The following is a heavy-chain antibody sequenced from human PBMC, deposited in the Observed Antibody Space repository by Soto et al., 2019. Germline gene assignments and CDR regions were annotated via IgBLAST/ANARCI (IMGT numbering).Heavy chain of an antibody. D-gene: IGHD6-19*01. V-gene: IGHV3-21*01. CDR2: ISSSSSYI. CDR1: GFTFSSYS. J-gene: IGHJ4*02. CDR3: ARVLEYSSGWYSYFDY. Sequence: PGGSLRLSCAASGFTFSSYSMNWVRQAPGKGLEWVSSISSSSSYIYYADSVKGRFTISRDNAKNSLYLQMNSLRAEDTAVYYCARVLEYSSGWYSYFDYRAQRTPVTVSS.